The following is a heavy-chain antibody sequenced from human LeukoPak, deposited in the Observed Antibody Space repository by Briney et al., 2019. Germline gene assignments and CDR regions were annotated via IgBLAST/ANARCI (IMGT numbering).Heavy chain of an antibody. CDR1: GGSISSYY. D-gene: IGHD2-15*01. V-gene: IGHV4-59*01. CDR2: IYYSGST. J-gene: IGHJ5*02. CDR3: ARVARGVVVS. Sequence: PSETLSLTCTVSGGSISSYYWSWIRQPPGKGLEWIGYIYYSGSTNYNPSLKSRVTISVDTSKNQFSLKLSSVTAADTAVYYCARVARGVVVSWGQGTLVTVSS.